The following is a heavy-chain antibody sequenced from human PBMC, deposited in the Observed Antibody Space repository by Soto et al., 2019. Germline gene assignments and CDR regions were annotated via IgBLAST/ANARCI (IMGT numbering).Heavy chain of an antibody. CDR1: VFTLTTYY. J-gene: IGHJ4*02. V-gene: IGHV1-46*01. CDR2: IDPSGGST. CDR3: ARVTYDTTGYSAC. Sequence: QVRLVQSGAEVKKPGASVSISCKTSVFTLTTYYIHWVRQAPGQGLEWMGMIDPSGGSTTYAHKFQGRITMTSDMSTITVYMELSILRFEDTAVYYCARVTYDTTGYSACWGQGTRVTVS. D-gene: IGHD3-22*01.